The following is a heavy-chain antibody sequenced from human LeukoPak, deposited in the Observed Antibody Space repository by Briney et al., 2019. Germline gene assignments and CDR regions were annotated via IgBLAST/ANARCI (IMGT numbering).Heavy chain of an antibody. D-gene: IGHD1-7*01. J-gene: IGHJ4*02. CDR2: IYYSGST. CDR3: ARVGTLMTSFDY. V-gene: IGHV4-39*07. CDR1: SGSISRSSYY. Sequence: SETLSLTCTVSSGSISRSSYYWGWIRQPPGKGLEWIGSIYYSGSTYYNPSLKSRVSISVDASKNQFSLKVSSVTAADTAVYYCARVGTLMTSFDYWGQGMLVTVSS.